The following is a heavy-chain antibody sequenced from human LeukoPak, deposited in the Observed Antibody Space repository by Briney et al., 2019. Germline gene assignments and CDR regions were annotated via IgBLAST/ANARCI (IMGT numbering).Heavy chain of an antibody. CDR3: ARDPLRGYYGSGSPPDY. D-gene: IGHD3-10*01. CDR1: GFSFSSYG. CDR2: IWHDGSNK. Sequence: PGGSLRLSCEASGFSFSSYGLHWVRQAPGKGLEWVALIWHDGSNKYYADSVKGRFTISRDNSKNTLHLQMNSLRAEDTAVYYCARDPLRGYYGSGSPPDYWGQGTLVTVSS. V-gene: IGHV3-33*01. J-gene: IGHJ4*02.